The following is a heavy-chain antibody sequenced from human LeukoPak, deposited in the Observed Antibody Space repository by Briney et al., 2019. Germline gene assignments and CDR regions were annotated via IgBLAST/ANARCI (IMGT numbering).Heavy chain of an antibody. Sequence: ASVKVSCKTSGYTFTGYYMHWVRQAPGQGLEWMGWINPNSGGTNYAQKFQDRVTMTGDTSISTAYMELSRLTSDDTAVYYCARAPMIVVVFPPRLDYWGQGTLVTASS. J-gene: IGHJ4*02. D-gene: IGHD3-22*01. CDR3: ARAPMIVVVFPPRLDY. CDR1: GYTFTGYY. CDR2: INPNSGGT. V-gene: IGHV1-2*02.